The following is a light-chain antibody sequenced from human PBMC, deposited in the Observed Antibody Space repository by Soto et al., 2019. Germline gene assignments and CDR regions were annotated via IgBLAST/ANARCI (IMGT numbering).Light chain of an antibody. CDR1: SSDIGSYNF. Sequence: QSVLTQPASVSGSPGQSITISCTGTSSDIGSYNFVSWYQQYPGKAPKLMIYEATKRPSEVSNRFSGSKFGNTASLTISGLQAEDEADYYCCSYAGNNVVVFGGGTKLTVL. V-gene: IGLV2-23*01. CDR3: CSYAGNNVVV. CDR2: EAT. J-gene: IGLJ2*01.